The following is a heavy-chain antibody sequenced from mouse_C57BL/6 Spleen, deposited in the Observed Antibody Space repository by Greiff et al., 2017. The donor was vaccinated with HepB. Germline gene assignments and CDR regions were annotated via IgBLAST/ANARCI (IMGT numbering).Heavy chain of an antibody. CDR2: ISSGGDYI. J-gene: IGHJ4*01. D-gene: IGHD2-4*01. Sequence: EVKLVESGEGLVKPGGSLKLSCAASGFTFSSYAMSWVRQTPEKRLEWVAYISSGGDYIYYADTVKGRFTISRDNARNTLYLQMSSLKSEDTAMYYCTREGDYDRDYYAMDYWGQGTSVTVSS. CDR3: TREGDYDRDYYAMDY. V-gene: IGHV5-9-1*02. CDR1: GFTFSSYA.